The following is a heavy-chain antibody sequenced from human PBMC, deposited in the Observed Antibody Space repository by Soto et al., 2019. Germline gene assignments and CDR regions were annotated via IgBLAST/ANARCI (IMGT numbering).Heavy chain of an antibody. CDR1: GGTFSSYA. D-gene: IGHD3-3*01. CDR3: ARASLGSIFGVVIYPTSYYGMDV. Sequence: QVQLVQSGAEVKKPGSSVKVSCKASGGTFSSYAISWVRQAPGQGLEWMGGIIPIFGTANYAQKFQGRVTITADESTSTAYMELSSLRSEDTSVYYCARASLGSIFGVVIYPTSYYGMDVWGQGTTVTVSS. CDR2: IIPIFGTA. V-gene: IGHV1-69*01. J-gene: IGHJ6*02.